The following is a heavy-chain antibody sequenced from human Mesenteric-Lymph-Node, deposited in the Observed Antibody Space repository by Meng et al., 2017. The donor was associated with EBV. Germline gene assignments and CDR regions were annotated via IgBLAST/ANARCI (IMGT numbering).Heavy chain of an antibody. V-gene: IGHV1-18*01. J-gene: IGHJ4*02. D-gene: IGHD2-15*01. CDR1: GYTFTTFS. Sequence: QVQLGHAHPWVKRPAASVKVPCKASGYTFTTFSISWVRQAPGQGLEWMAWISVYNGNTNYAQNFQGRVTLTTDTSTSTAYMELRSLSSDDTAVYYCARDFVVVEAATWVFDNWGQGTLVTVSS. CDR3: ARDFVVVEAATWVFDN. CDR2: ISVYNGNT.